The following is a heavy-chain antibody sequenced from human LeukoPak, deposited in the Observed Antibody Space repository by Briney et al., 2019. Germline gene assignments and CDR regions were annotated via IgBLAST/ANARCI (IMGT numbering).Heavy chain of an antibody. CDR1: GGSVSGYY. CDR2: INHSGST. D-gene: IGHD3-16*01. CDR3: AIGGKVNWFDP. J-gene: IGHJ5*02. Sequence: SETLSLTCAVYGGSVSGYYWSWIRQPPGKGLEWIGEINHSGSTNYNPSLKSRVTISVDTSKNQFSLKLGSVTAADTAVYYCAIGGKVNWFDPWGQGTLVTVSS. V-gene: IGHV4-34*01.